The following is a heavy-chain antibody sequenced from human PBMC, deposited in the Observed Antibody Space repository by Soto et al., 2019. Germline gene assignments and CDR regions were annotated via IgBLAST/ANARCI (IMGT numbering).Heavy chain of an antibody. D-gene: IGHD3-3*01. V-gene: IGHV4-31*03. Sequence: SETLSLTCSVSGGSTSSGGFYWSWIRHHPGKGLEWIGYIYYNGDTYYNPSLKNRVTISVDTSNNQFSLNLSSVTAADTAVYYCAREVNHDFWSGYSTFDYWSQGTLVTVSS. CDR2: IYYNGDT. CDR3: AREVNHDFWSGYSTFDY. CDR1: GGSTSSGGFY. J-gene: IGHJ4*02.